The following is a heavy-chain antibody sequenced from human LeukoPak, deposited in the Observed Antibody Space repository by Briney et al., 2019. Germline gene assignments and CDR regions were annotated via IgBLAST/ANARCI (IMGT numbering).Heavy chain of an antibody. D-gene: IGHD4-17*01. V-gene: IGHV4-59*01. CDR2: IYYSGGT. CDR3: ARSVYDYGAFDI. J-gene: IGHJ3*02. CDR1: GGSISTYY. Sequence: SETLSLTCTVSGGSISTYYWSWFRQPPGKRLEWIGYIYYSGGTNYNPSLKSRVTISLDTSKKQFSLKLSSVTAADTAVYYCARSVYDYGAFDIWGQGTMVTVSS.